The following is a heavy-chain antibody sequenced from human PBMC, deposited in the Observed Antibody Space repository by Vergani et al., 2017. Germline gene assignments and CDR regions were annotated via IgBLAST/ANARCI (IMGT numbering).Heavy chain of an antibody. J-gene: IGHJ6*02. V-gene: IGHV4-39*01. Sequence: QLQLQESGPGLVKPSETLSLTCTVSGGSISSSSYYWGWLRQPPGKGLEWIGSIYYSGSTYYNPALKSRVTISVDTSKNQFSLKLSSVTAADTAVYYCARHQSEQQLGSWFYYYGMDVWGQGTTVTVSS. CDR2: IYYSGST. CDR3: ARHQSEQQLGSWFYYYGMDV. CDR1: GGSISSSSYY. D-gene: IGHD6-13*01.